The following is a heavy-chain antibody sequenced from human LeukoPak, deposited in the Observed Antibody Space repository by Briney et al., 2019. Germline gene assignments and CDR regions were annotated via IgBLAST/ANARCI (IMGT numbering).Heavy chain of an antibody. J-gene: IGHJ3*02. D-gene: IGHD3-22*01. CDR1: GFTFSSYA. Sequence: HPGRSLRLSCAASGFTFSSYAMHWVRQAPGKGLEWVAVISYDGSNKYYADSVKGRFTISRDNSKNTLYLQMNSLRAEDTAVYYCARSPEPKYYYDSSGYYYRGRGAFDIWGQGTMVTVSS. V-gene: IGHV3-30-3*01. CDR2: ISYDGSNK. CDR3: ARSPEPKYYYDSSGYYYRGRGAFDI.